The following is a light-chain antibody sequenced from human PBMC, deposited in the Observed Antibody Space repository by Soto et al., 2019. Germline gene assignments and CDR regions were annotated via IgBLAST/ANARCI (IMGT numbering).Light chain of an antibody. V-gene: IGLV2-8*01. J-gene: IGLJ1*01. CDR2: EVS. CDR1: SSDICVYNY. CDR3: SSYAGSNNLYV. Sequence: SVLTQPPSASGSPGQSVTISCTGTSSDICVYNYVSWYQQHPGKAPKLMIYEVSKRPSGVPDRFSGSKSGNTASLTVSGLQAEDEADYYCSSYAGSNNLYVFGTGTKVTV.